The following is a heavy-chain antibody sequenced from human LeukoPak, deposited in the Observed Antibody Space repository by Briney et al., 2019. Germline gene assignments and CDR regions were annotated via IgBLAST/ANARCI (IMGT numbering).Heavy chain of an antibody. CDR1: GYTFTGYY. CDR2: INPNNGGT. D-gene: IGHD6-19*01. V-gene: IGHV1-2*02. J-gene: IGHJ4*02. CDR3: ARDAFNSSGWRFDY. Sequence: ASVKVSCKASGYTFTGYYMHWVRQAPGQGLEWMGWINPNNGGTNYAQKFQGRVTMTRDTSISTAYMELSRLRSDDTAVYYCARDAFNSSGWRFDYWGQGTLVTVSS.